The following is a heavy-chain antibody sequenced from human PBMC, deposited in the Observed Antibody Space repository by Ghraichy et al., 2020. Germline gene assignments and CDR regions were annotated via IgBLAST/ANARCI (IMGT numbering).Heavy chain of an antibody. CDR2: ISGSGGST. CDR1: GFTFSSYA. Sequence: GGSLRLSCAASGFTFSSYAMSWVRQAPGKGLEWVSAISGSGGSTYYADSVKGRFTISRDNSKNTLYLQMNSLRAEDTAVYYCAKGGLVVSYYYYYYGMDVWGQGTTVTVSS. J-gene: IGHJ6*02. V-gene: IGHV3-23*01. CDR3: AKGGLVVSYYYYYYGMDV. D-gene: IGHD2-15*01.